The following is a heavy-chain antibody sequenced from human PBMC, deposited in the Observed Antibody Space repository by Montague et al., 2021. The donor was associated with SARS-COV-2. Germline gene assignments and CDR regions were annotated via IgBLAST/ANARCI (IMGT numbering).Heavy chain of an antibody. CDR2: IHTSGST. J-gene: IGHJ1*01. Sequence: TLSLTCTVSGGSINSGRYYWSWIRQTAGKGLEWIGSIHTSGSTNYNPSLKSRVTISVDTSKYHFSLNVRSVTAADTAVYYCVRGPDTAISRDKIWGQGTLVTVSS. CDR1: GGSINSGRYY. V-gene: IGHV4-61*02. D-gene: IGHD2-2*02. CDR3: VRGPDTAISRDKI.